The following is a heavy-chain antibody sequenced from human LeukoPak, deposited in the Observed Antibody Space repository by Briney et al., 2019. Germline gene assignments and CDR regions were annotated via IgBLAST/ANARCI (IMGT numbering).Heavy chain of an antibody. Sequence: SETLSLTCTVSGGSISSGDYYWSWLRQPPGKGLEWIGYIYYSGSTYYNPSLKSRVTISVDASKNQFSLKLSSVTAADTAVYYCARVTVPAAIGGDWFDPWGQGTLVTVSS. CDR2: IYYSGST. V-gene: IGHV4-30-4*01. D-gene: IGHD2-2*01. J-gene: IGHJ5*02. CDR3: ARVTVPAAIGGDWFDP. CDR1: GGSISSGDYY.